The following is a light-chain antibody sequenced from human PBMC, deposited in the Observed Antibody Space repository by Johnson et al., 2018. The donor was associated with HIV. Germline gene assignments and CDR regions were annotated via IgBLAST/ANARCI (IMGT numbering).Light chain of an antibody. J-gene: IGLJ1*01. CDR1: SSNIGNNY. V-gene: IGLV1-51*01. CDR3: GTWDSSLSKV. Sequence: QSVLKQPPSVSAAPGQKVTISCSGSSSNIGNNYVSWYQQLPGTAPKLLIYDNNKRPSGIPDRFSGSKSGTSATLGITGLQTGDEADYYCGTWDSSLSKVFGTGTKVTVL. CDR2: DNN.